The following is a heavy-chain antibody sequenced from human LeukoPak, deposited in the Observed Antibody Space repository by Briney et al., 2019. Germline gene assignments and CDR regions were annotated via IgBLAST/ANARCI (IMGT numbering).Heavy chain of an antibody. Sequence: GGSLRLSCAASGLTFSTHWMHWVRQAPGKGLAWVARINPDGSIRTYANSVQGRVTISRDTAKDTLFLQMNSLRAEDTAVYYCAREARVGGALQYWGQGTPVTVSS. J-gene: IGHJ4*02. CDR1: GLTFSTHW. CDR3: AREARVGGALQY. V-gene: IGHV3-74*03. D-gene: IGHD1-26*01. CDR2: INPDGSIR.